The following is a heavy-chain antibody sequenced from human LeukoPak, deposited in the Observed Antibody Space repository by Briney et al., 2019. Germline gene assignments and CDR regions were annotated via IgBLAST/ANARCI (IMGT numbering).Heavy chain of an antibody. CDR2: IYHSGST. J-gene: IGHJ4*02. V-gene: IGHV4-4*02. D-gene: IGHD6-19*01. CDR3: ARDGAVPGPEFDS. Sequence: SETLSLTCAVSGGSINSFNWWSWGRPPPGKGLEWIAEIYHSGSTHYNPSLKSRVTISVDKPKNQFSLKVSSVTAADTAVYYCARDGAVPGPEFDSWGRGTLVTVSS. CDR1: GGSINSFNW.